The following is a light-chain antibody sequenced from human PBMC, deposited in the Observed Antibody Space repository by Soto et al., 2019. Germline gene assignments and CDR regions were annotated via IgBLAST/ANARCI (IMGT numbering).Light chain of an antibody. CDR1: RSEICAYNF. CDR3: TSWTTSTTMI. CDR2: DVN. Sequence: SVLTQPASVSGSPGQSITISFPGTRSEICAYNFVSWYQQHPGKAPKLMLYDVNIRPSGVSNRFSGSKSGNTASLTISGLQAEDEADYYCTSWTTSTTMIFGGGTKVTVL. J-gene: IGLJ2*01. V-gene: IGLV2-14*03.